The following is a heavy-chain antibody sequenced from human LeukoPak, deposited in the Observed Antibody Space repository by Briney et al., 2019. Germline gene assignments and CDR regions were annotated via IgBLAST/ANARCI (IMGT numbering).Heavy chain of an antibody. CDR2: INPNGGGT. J-gene: IGHJ4*02. CDR1: GYTFTGYY. Sequence: ASVKVSCKASGYTFTGYYMHCVPQAPGQGLEWMGWINPNGGGTNYAQKFQGRFTMTRDPSISTAHLELSRLPSDDRAGYYCPRVVVVSAAMDYWGQGTLVTVSS. V-gene: IGHV1-2*02. D-gene: IGHD2-2*01. CDR3: PRVVVVSAAMDY.